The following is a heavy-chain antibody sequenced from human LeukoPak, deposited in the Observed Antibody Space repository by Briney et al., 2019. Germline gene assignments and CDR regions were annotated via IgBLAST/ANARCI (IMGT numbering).Heavy chain of an antibody. CDR1: GGSISNYY. D-gene: IGHD2/OR15-2a*01. Sequence: SETLSLTCTISGGSISNYYWSWIRQPAGKGLEWIGRIYASGSTNYNPSLKSRVTMSVDTSKNQFSLKLSSVPAADTAVYYCARGGGAYLRFDPWGQEPWSPSPQ. CDR3: ARGGGAYLRFDP. V-gene: IGHV4-4*07. J-gene: IGHJ5*01. CDR2: IYASGST.